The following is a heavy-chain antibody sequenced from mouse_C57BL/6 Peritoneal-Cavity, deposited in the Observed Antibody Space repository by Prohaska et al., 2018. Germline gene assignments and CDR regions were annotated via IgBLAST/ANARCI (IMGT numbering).Heavy chain of an antibody. CDR3: MRYGNYWYFDV. V-gene: IGHV11-2*01. CDR1: GFTFSGFW. CDR2: INSDGSAI. Sequence: EVQLLETGGGLVQPGGSRGLSCEGSGFTFSGFWMSWVRQTPGKTLDWIGYINSDGSAINYGPSIKDGFTIFRENDKGTLYLKMRNVRSEDRATYFCMRYGNYWYFDVWGTGTTVTVSS. D-gene: IGHD2-1*01. J-gene: IGHJ1*03.